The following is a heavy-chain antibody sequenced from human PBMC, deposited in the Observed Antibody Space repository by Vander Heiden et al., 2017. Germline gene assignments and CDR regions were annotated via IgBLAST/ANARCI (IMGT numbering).Heavy chain of an antibody. V-gene: IGHV3-33*01. J-gene: IGHJ1*01. CDR1: GFTFSSYC. Sequence: QVQLVESGGGVVQPGRCLRLSCAAFGFTFSSYCMHWVRHAPGKGLEWVAVIWYDGSNTYYAYSVKGRFTISRDNSKNTLYLQMNSLRAEDTAVYYCARPSSPYYYDSSGYYREYFQHWGQGTLVTVSS. CDR2: IWYDGSNT. D-gene: IGHD3-22*01. CDR3: ARPSSPYYYDSSGYYREYFQH.